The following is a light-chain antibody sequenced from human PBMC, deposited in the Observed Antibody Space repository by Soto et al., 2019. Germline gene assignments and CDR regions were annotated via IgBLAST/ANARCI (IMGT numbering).Light chain of an antibody. Sequence: EIVLTHSPGTLSLSPGERATLSCMASQTVTSSYLAWYQQKPGQAPRLLIYGASSRATGIPDRFSGSGSGTDLTLTISRLEPEDFAVYYCHQYGSSLWTFGQGTKVDIK. CDR1: QTVTSSY. CDR3: HQYGSSLWT. J-gene: IGKJ1*01. CDR2: GAS. V-gene: IGKV3-20*01.